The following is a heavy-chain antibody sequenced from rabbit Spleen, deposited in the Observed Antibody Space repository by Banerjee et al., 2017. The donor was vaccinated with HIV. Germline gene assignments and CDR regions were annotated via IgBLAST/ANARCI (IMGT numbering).Heavy chain of an antibody. J-gene: IGHJ3*01. Sequence: QEQLVESGGDLVKPEGSLTLSCTASGSDFSSSYWICWVRQAPGKGPEWIACIYAGGSDGTYYASWAKGRFTISKTSSTTVTLQINSLTAADTATYFCARGYGDYDDTQLDLWGQGTLVTVS. V-gene: IGHV1S45*01. CDR2: IYAGGSDGT. D-gene: IGHD2-1*01. CDR3: ARGYGDYDDTQLDL. CDR1: GSDFSSSYW.